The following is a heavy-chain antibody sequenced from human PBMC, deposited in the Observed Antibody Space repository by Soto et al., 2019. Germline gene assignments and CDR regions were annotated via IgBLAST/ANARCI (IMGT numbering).Heavy chain of an antibody. CDR1: GGSVSSGSYY. D-gene: IGHD1-20*01. CDR2: IYYSGST. CDR3: ACQREERAYNWKFNWFDP. V-gene: IGHV4-61*01. J-gene: IGHJ5*02. Sequence: QVQLQESGPGLVKPSETLSLTCTVSGGSVSSGSYYWSWIRQPPGKGLEWIGYIYYSGSTNYNPSLKSRVTISVDTSKNQFSLKLSSVTAADTAVYYCACQREERAYNWKFNWFDPWGQGTLVTVSS.